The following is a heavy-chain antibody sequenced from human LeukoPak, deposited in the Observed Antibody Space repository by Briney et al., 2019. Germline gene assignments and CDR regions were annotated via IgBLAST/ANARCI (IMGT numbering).Heavy chain of an antibody. Sequence: PGGSLRLSCVASGFTVSSNYMSWVRQAPGKGLEWVSVIYSGGSTYYADSVKGRFTISRDNSKNTLYLQMNSLRAEDTAVYYCAKHAGYSGTWYYFDYWGQGTLVTVSS. J-gene: IGHJ4*02. CDR1: GFTVSSNY. V-gene: IGHV3-53*01. D-gene: IGHD6-13*01. CDR3: AKHAGYSGTWYYFDY. CDR2: IYSGGST.